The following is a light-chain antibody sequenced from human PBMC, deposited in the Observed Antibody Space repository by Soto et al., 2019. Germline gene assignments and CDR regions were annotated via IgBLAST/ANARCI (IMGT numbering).Light chain of an antibody. J-gene: IGKJ1*01. CDR3: QQYGSSGT. CDR1: QSVSNNY. V-gene: IGKV3-20*01. Sequence: IVCTLSQGALSLSPGARATLSCRASQSVSNNYLAWYQQKPGQAPRRLIYGASNRATGIPDRFSGSGAGTDFSLTISRLEPEDIAVYYCQQYGSSGTFCQGT. CDR2: GAS.